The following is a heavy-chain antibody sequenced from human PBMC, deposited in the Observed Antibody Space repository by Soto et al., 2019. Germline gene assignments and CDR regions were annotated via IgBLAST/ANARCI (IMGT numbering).Heavy chain of an antibody. V-gene: IGHV4-59*01. CDR3: AMGGGIGNDF. D-gene: IGHD6-13*01. CDR2: IYYSGST. J-gene: IGHJ4*02. Sequence: QVQLQESGPGLVKPSETLSLTCTVSGGSIRSYYWSWIRQPPGKGLEWIGYIYYSGSTNYNPSLKSRVTISVDTSKNQFSLKLSSVTAADTAVYYCAMGGGIGNDFWGQGTLVTVSS. CDR1: GGSIRSYY.